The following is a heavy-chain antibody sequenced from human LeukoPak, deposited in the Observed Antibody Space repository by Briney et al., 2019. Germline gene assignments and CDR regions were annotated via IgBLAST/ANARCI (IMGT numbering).Heavy chain of an antibody. CDR1: GYSFTSYW. CDR3: ACCEFTSTWSYP. D-gene: IGHD2-2*01. Sequence: GESLKISCKGVGYSFTSYWIGWVRQMPGKGMEWMGVIYPGDSRTRYNPSFQGQVTISVDKSISTAYLQWVSLKASDTAMYYCACCEFTSTWSYPWGQGTLVTVSS. J-gene: IGHJ5*02. CDR2: IYPGDSRT. V-gene: IGHV5-51*01.